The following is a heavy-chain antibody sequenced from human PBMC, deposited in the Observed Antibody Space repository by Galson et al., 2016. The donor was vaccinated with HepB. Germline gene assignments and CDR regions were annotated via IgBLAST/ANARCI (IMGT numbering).Heavy chain of an antibody. CDR1: GFTFSNYG. Sequence: SLRLSCAASGFTFSNYGMHWVRRAPGKGLEWVALISYDGINSYYADSLKGRFTISRDNSKNTLYLQMNSLRAEDTGVYYCAKDRLAAPYYYYVMDVWGQGTTVTVSS. J-gene: IGHJ6*02. CDR2: ISYDGINS. V-gene: IGHV3-30*18. D-gene: IGHD3-10*01. CDR3: AKDRLAAPYYYYVMDV.